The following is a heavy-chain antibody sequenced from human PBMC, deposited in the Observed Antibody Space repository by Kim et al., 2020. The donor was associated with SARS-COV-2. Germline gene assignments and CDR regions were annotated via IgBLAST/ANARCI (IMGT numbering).Heavy chain of an antibody. J-gene: IGHJ4*02. CDR1: GFTFSSYA. Sequence: GGSLRLSCAASGFTFSSYAMHWVRQAPGKGLEWVAVISYDGSNKYYADSVKGRFTISRDNSKNTLYLQMNSLRAEDTAVYYCARDVTQRSYYDSSTLDYWGQGTLVTVSS. CDR2: ISYDGSNK. V-gene: IGHV3-30-3*01. D-gene: IGHD3-22*01. CDR3: ARDVTQRSYYDSSTLDY.